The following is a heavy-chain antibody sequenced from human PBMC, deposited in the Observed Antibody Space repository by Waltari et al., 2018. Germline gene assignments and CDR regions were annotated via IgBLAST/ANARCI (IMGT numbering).Heavy chain of an antibody. Sequence: QVQLQESGPGLVKPSETLSLTCAVPGYSTISGYYSGWIRHPPGKGLEWIGSIYHSGSTYYNPSLKSRVTISVDTSKNQFSLKLSSVTAADTAVYYCARGGGIVGAIGYWGQGTLVTVSS. CDR3: ARGGGIVGAIGY. CDR1: GYSTISGYY. D-gene: IGHD1-26*01. V-gene: IGHV4-38-2*01. J-gene: IGHJ4*02. CDR2: IYHSGST.